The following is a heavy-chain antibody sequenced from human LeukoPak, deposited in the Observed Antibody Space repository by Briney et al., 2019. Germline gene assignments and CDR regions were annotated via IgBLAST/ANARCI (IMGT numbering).Heavy chain of an antibody. CDR2: INPNRGDT. V-gene: IGHV1-2*02. D-gene: IGHD3-22*01. Sequence: ASVRVSCKASGYTSTGYYMHWVRQAPGQGLEWMGWINPNRGDTNYAQKFQGRVTMTRDTSISTAYMELSRLRSDDTAVYYCATNRYDSSGYYRSWGQGTLVTVSS. CDR1: GYTSTGYY. J-gene: IGHJ5*02. CDR3: ATNRYDSSGYYRS.